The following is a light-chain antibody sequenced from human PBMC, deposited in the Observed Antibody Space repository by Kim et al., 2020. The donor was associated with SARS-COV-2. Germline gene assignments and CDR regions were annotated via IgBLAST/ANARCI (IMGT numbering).Light chain of an antibody. CDR2: KDS. CDR1: ALPKQY. J-gene: IGLJ2*01. Sequence: SYELTQPPSVSVSPGQTARITCSGDALPKQYAYWYQQKPGQAPVLVLYKDSERPSGIPERFSGSSSGTTVTLTISGVQAEDEADYYCQSADSSGTYPVV. CDR3: QSADSSGTYPVV. V-gene: IGLV3-25*03.